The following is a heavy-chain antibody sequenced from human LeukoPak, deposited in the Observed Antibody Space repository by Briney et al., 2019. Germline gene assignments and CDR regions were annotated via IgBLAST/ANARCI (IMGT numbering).Heavy chain of an antibody. CDR3: ARDKTTVKGPHFDY. CDR1: GDSISSYY. CDR2: IYSSGST. V-gene: IGHV4-4*07. J-gene: IGHJ4*02. D-gene: IGHD4-17*01. Sequence: SETLFLTCTDSGDSISSYYWSWIRQPAGEGLEWIGRIYSSGSTNYNPSLKSRVTMSVDTSKNQFSLKLNSVTAADTAVYYCARDKTTVKGPHFDYWGQGTLVTVSS.